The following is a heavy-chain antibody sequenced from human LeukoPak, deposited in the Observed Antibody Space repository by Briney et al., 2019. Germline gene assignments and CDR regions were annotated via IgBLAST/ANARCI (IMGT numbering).Heavy chain of an antibody. V-gene: IGHV3-30-3*01. CDR2: ISYDGGNK. Sequence: GGSLRLSCAASGFTFSSYAMHWVRQAPGKGLEWVAVISYDGGNKYYADSVKGRFTISRDNSKNTQYLQMNSLRVEDTAVYYCAKVGSGYYDHLDFWGQGILVTVSS. D-gene: IGHD3-22*01. CDR1: GFTFSSYA. CDR3: AKVGSGYYDHLDF. J-gene: IGHJ4*02.